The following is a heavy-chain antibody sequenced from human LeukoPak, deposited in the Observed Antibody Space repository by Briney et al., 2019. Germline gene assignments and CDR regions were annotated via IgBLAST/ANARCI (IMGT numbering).Heavy chain of an antibody. CDR2: IYYSGRT. J-gene: IGHJ3*02. Sequence: SETLSLTCTVSGGSISSYYWSWIRQPPGKGLEWIGYIYYSGRTNYNPSLKSRVTMSVDTSKNQFSLKLSSVTAADTAVYYCARHQRGNSDAFEIWGQGTMVTVSS. V-gene: IGHV4-59*01. CDR3: ARHQRGNSDAFEI. D-gene: IGHD4-23*01. CDR1: GGSISSYY.